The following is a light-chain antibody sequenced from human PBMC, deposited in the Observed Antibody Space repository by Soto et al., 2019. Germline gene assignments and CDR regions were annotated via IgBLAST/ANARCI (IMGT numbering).Light chain of an antibody. Sequence: VMTQTPLLLPVTLGQPASISCRSSQSLVHSDGSTYLGWLQQRPGQPPRLLIHKISNRFYGVKDRFSGSGAGKDFTLKISRVEVEDVVIYYCMKGTQFPYTFGHGTKLEMK. J-gene: IGKJ2*01. CDR3: MKGTQFPYT. CDR2: KIS. V-gene: IGKV2-24*01. CDR1: QSLVHSDGSTY.